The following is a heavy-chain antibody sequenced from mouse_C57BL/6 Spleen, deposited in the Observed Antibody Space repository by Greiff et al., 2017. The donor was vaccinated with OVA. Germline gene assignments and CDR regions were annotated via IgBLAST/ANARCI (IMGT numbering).Heavy chain of an antibody. CDR2: IYPGSGST. CDR3: ARLGFYGSPGWCAY. V-gene: IGHV1-55*01. Sequence: QVQLQQPGAELVKPGASVKMSCKASGYTFTSYWITWVKQRPGQGLEWIGDIYPGSGSTNYNEKFKSKATLTVDTSSSTAYMQLSSLTSGDSAVYYCARLGFYGSPGWCAYWGQGTLVTVSA. J-gene: IGHJ3*01. D-gene: IGHD1-1*01. CDR1: GYTFTSYW.